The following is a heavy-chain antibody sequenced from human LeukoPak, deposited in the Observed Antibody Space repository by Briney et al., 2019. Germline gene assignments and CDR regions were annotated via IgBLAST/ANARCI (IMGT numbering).Heavy chain of an antibody. Sequence: GGSLRLSCAASGFTFGTYWTSWVRQAPGKGLEWVANIKEDGNEEYYVDSVKGRFTISRDNAKNSLYLQMNSLRAEDTAVYYCARECSSTSCYGIFDSWGQGTPVTVSS. D-gene: IGHD2-2*01. CDR1: GFTFGTYW. J-gene: IGHJ4*02. V-gene: IGHV3-7*01. CDR2: IKEDGNEE. CDR3: ARECSSTSCYGIFDS.